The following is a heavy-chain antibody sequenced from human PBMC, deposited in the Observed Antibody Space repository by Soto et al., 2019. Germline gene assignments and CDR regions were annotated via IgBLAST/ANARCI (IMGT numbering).Heavy chain of an antibody. CDR1: GLSLSSRGVG. Sequence: QITLKESGPTLVKPTQTLTLTCTVSGLSLSSRGVGVGWIRQPPGKALEWLALIYWDDDKRYSSSLKSRLTITKDTSKNQVVLTMTNMDPVDTGTYYCAERHEAGDYFDHWGQGALVTVSS. J-gene: IGHJ4*02. V-gene: IGHV2-5*02. CDR2: IYWDDDK. CDR3: AERHEAGDYFDH. D-gene: IGHD6-19*01.